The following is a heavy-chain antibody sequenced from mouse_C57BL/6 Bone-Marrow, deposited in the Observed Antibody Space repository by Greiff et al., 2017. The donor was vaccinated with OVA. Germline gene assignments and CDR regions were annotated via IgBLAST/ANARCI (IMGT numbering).Heavy chain of an antibody. Sequence: VQLQQPGAELVKPGASVKMSCKASGYTFTSYWITWVKQRPGQGLEWIGDIYPGSGSTNYNEKFKSKATLTVDTSSSTAYMQLSSLTSEDSAVYYCASISIYYYGSSYRTDYWGQGTSVTVSS. V-gene: IGHV1-55*01. J-gene: IGHJ4*01. CDR3: ASISIYYYGSSYRTDY. CDR1: GYTFTSYW. D-gene: IGHD1-1*01. CDR2: IYPGSGST.